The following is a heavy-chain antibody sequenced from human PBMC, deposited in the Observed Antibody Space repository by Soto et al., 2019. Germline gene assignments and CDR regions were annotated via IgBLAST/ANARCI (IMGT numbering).Heavy chain of an antibody. CDR2: IWYDGSNK. CDR1: GVTFSSYG. J-gene: IGHJ6*03. CDR3: ARDSRFSIFGAVTPSYYMDV. D-gene: IGHD3-3*01. V-gene: IGHV3-33*01. Sequence: PGGSLRLSCAASGVTFSSYGMHWVRQAPGKGLEWVAVIWYDGSNKYYADSVKGRFTISRDNSKNTLYLQMNSLRAEDTAVYYCARDSRFSIFGAVTPSYYMDVWGKGTTVTVSS.